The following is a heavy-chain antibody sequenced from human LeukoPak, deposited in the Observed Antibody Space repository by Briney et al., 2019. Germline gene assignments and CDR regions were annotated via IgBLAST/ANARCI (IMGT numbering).Heavy chain of an antibody. CDR2: INHSGST. V-gene: IGHV4-34*01. J-gene: IGHJ4*02. D-gene: IGHD2-2*01. Sequence: SETLSLTCAVYGGSFSGYYWSWIRQTPGKGLEWIGEINHSGSTNYNPSLKSRVTISVDTSKNQFSLKLSSVTAADTAVYYCARLGGWYALDYWGQGTLVTVSS. CDR1: GGSFSGYY. CDR3: ARLGGWYALDY.